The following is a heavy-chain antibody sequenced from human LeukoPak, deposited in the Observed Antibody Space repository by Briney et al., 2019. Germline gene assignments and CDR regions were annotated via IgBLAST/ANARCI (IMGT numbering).Heavy chain of an antibody. CDR3: ARDEGYYDSSGYYYYFDY. CDR1: GCTFTGYY. CDR2: INPNSDGT. V-gene: IGHV1-2*02. Sequence: GASVKVSCKASGCTFTGYYMHWVRQAPGQGLEWMGWINPNSDGTNYAQKFKGRVTMTRDTSISTAYMELSRLRSDDTAVYYCARDEGYYDSSGYYYYFDYWGQGTLVTVSS. D-gene: IGHD3-22*01. J-gene: IGHJ4*02.